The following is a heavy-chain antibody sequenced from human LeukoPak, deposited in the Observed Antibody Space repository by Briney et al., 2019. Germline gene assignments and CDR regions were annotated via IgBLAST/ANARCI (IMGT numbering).Heavy chain of an antibody. D-gene: IGHD5-18*01. J-gene: IGHJ3*02. CDR1: GFTFGDYA. CDR2: IRSKAYGGTT. V-gene: IGHV3-49*03. Sequence: GGSLRLSCTASGFTFGDYAMSWFRQAPGKGLEWVGFIRSKAYGGTTEYAASVKGRFTISRDDSKSIAYLQMNSLKTEDTAVYYCTRVPGDTAMATPDAFDIWGQGTMVTVSS. CDR3: TRVPGDTAMATPDAFDI.